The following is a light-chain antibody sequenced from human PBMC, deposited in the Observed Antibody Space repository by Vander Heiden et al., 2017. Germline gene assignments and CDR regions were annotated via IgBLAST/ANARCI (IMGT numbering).Light chain of an antibody. CDR1: TSDVGGYNY. V-gene: IGLV2-14*01. Sequence: QSALTQPASVSGSPGQSITISCTGSTSDVGGYNYVSWYQQHPGKAPKLMIYEVTNRPSGVSNRLSGSKSGNTASLTISGLQAEDEAHYYCSSYITSSTPVIFGGGTKLTVL. J-gene: IGLJ2*01. CDR3: SSYITSSTPVI. CDR2: EVT.